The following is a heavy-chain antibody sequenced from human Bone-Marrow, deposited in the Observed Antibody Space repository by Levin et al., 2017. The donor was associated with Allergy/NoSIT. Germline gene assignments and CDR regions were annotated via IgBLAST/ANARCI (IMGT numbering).Heavy chain of an antibody. CDR3: MKVNHYTGRDY. CDR2: VYSSGST. V-gene: IGHV3-53*01. J-gene: IGHJ4*02. CDR1: GFSVSNNF. Sequence: PGGSLRLSCAASGFSVSNNFMSWVRQAPGKGLDWVSLVYSSGSTHNADSVKGRFTISRDSSSNTLYLQMNNLRVEDTAMYYCMKVNHYTGRDYWGQGTQVTVSS. D-gene: IGHD1-1*01.